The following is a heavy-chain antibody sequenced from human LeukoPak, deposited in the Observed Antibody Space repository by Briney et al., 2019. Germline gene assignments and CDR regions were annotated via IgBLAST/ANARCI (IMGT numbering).Heavy chain of an antibody. J-gene: IGHJ4*02. Sequence: GGSLRLSCAASGSTFNTYGMYWVRQAPGKGLEWVTFIRYDGRNKNYADSVKGRFTISRDNSKNTLYLQMNSLRAEDTAVYYCAKEAHYDFWSGYFSWGQGTLVTVSS. CDR3: AKEAHYDFWSGYFS. D-gene: IGHD3-3*01. CDR2: IRYDGRNK. CDR1: GSTFNTYG. V-gene: IGHV3-30*02.